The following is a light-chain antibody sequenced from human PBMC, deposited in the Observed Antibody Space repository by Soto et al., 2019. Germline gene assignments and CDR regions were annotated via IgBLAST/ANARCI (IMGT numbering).Light chain of an antibody. J-gene: IGKJ2*01. CDR2: KAS. CDR1: QSISSW. V-gene: IGKV1-5*03. Sequence: DIQMTQSPSTLSESVGESVTINCRASQSISSWLAWYQQKPGKAPKLLIYKASSLESGVPSRFSGSGSGRKFTLTISSLQPDDFATYYCQQYNSYSPYTFGQGTKVDIK. CDR3: QQYNSYSPYT.